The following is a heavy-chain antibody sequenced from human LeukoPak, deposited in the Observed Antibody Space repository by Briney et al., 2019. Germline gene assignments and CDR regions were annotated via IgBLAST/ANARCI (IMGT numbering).Heavy chain of an antibody. V-gene: IGHV3-7*03. D-gene: IGHD3-16*01. CDR2: INHDGNVN. J-gene: IGHJ6*02. CDR1: GFTFSSYW. Sequence: GGSLRLSCAASGFTFSSYWMNWARQAQGKGLEWVASINHDGNVNYYVDSVKGRFTISRDNAKNSLYLQMSNLRAEDTAVYFCARGGGLDVWGQGATVTVSS. CDR3: ARGGGLDV.